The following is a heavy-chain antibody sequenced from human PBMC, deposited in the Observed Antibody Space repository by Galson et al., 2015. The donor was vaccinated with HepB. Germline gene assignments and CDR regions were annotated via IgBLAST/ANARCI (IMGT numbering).Heavy chain of an antibody. Sequence: SLRLSCAASGFTFSSYGMHWVRQAPGKGLEWVAVISYDGSNKYYADSVKGRFTISRDNSKNTLYLQMNSLRAEDTAVYYCAKDGRYCSSTSCYTDYYYGMDVWGQGTTVTVSS. J-gene: IGHJ6*02. V-gene: IGHV3-30*18. CDR3: AKDGRYCSSTSCYTDYYYGMDV. D-gene: IGHD2-2*02. CDR2: ISYDGSNK. CDR1: GFTFSSYG.